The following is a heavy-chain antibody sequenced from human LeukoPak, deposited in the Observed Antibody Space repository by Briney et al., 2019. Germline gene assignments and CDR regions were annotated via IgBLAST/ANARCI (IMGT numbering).Heavy chain of an antibody. CDR3: TVSQWFGELLYY. V-gene: IGHV3-15*05. D-gene: IGHD3-10*01. CDR2: IKSKTDGGTT. Sequence: GGSLRLSCAASGFTFSNAWMSWVRQAPGKGLEWVGRIKSKTDGGTTDYVATVKGRFTISRDDSKNTLYLQMNSLKTEDTAVYYCTVSQWFGELLYYWGQRTLVTVSS. CDR1: GFTFSNAW. J-gene: IGHJ4*02.